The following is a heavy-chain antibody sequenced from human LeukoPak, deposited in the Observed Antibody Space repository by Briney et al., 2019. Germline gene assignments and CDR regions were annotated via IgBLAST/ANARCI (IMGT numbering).Heavy chain of an antibody. Sequence: PGGSLRLSCVASGFTFSNYAMSWVRQAPGKGLEGVSSISDGGGGTYYAASVKGRLTISRDNSKNTLDLLMNSLRAEDTAIYSCANRGKYYFDYWGQGTLVTVSS. V-gene: IGHV3-23*01. CDR2: ISDGGGGT. D-gene: IGHD3-10*01. CDR1: GFTFSNYA. CDR3: ANRGKYYFDY. J-gene: IGHJ4*02.